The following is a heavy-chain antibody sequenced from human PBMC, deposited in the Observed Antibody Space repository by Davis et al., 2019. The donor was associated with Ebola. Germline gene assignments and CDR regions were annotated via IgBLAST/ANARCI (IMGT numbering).Heavy chain of an antibody. J-gene: IGHJ4*02. CDR2: IDPSDSYT. CDR3: ARRRWALYDSRGYLPVGFDY. D-gene: IGHD3-22*01. V-gene: IGHV5-10-1*01. Sequence: GESLKISCTGSGYSFTSYWISWVRQMPGKGPEWMGRIDPSDSYTNYSPPFQGHVTISADKPISTAYLQWSSLKASDTAMYYCARRRWALYDSRGYLPVGFDYWGQGTLVTVSS. CDR1: GYSFTSYW.